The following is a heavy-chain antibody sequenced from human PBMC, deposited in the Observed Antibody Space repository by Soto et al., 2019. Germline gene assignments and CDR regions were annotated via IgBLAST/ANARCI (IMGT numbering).Heavy chain of an antibody. CDR2: INPSGGYT. CDR3: ARPNSSGWYVSDY. J-gene: IGHJ4*02. D-gene: IGHD6-19*01. V-gene: IGHV1-46*01. Sequence: XSVKVSCKASGYTFASFYVHWVRQAPGQGLEWMGMINPSGGYTKYAQRFQGRVTMTRDTSTSTVYMELSSLRSEDTAVYFCARPNSSGWYVSDYWGQGNPVTVSS. CDR1: GYTFASFY.